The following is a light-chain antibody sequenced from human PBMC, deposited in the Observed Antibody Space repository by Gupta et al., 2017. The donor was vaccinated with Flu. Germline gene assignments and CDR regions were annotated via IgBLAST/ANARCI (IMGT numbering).Light chain of an antibody. CDR2: DDS. CDR3: QVWDGFSDSYV. CDR1: NIGSNS. Sequence: SYVLTQPPSVSVAPGQTAMITCGESNIGSNSVHWYQQKPGQAPVLVVYDDSGRPSGIPERFSGSNSGNTATMSISRVEAGEEADYYCQVWDGFSDSYVFGSGTRVTVL. V-gene: IGLV3-21*02. J-gene: IGLJ1*01.